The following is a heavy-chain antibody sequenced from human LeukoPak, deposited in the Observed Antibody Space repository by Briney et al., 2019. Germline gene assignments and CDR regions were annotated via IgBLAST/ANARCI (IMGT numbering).Heavy chain of an antibody. V-gene: IGHV3-48*03. D-gene: IGHD3-3*01. CDR3: ARGGTTYYDFWSGYHDSSMDV. CDR2: ISSSGSTI. CDR1: GFTFSSYE. Sequence: GGSLRLSCAASGFTFSSYEMNWVRQAPGKGLEWVSYISSSGSTIYYADSVKGRFTISRDNAKNSLYLQMNSLRAEDTAVYYCARGGTTYYDFWSGYHDSSMDVWGKGTTVTVSS. J-gene: IGHJ6*03.